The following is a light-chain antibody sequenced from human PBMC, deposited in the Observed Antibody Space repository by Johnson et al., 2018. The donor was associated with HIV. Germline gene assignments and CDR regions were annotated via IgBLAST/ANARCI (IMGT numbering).Light chain of an antibody. Sequence: QSVLTQPPSVSAAPGQKVTISFSGSSSNIGNKYLSWYQQLSGTAPKLLIYENTKRPSGIPDRFSGSKSGTSATLGITGLQTGDEADYYCGTWDTSLSPGGVFGSGTKVTVL. CDR2: ENT. CDR3: GTWDTSLSPGGV. J-gene: IGLJ1*01. CDR1: SSNIGNKY. V-gene: IGLV1-51*02.